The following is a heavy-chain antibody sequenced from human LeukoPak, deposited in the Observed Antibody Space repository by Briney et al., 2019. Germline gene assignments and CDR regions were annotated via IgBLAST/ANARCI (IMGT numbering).Heavy chain of an antibody. CDR3: AIVVASMGWFDP. D-gene: IGHD3-22*01. V-gene: IGHV5-51*01. Sequence: GESLQISCKGSGYSFTSYWVGWVRPMPGKGLEWMGIIYPGDSDTRYSPSFQGQVTISADKSISTAYLQWSSLKASDTAMYYCAIVVASMGWFDPWGQGTLVTVSS. CDR1: GYSFTSYW. J-gene: IGHJ5*02. CDR2: IYPGDSDT.